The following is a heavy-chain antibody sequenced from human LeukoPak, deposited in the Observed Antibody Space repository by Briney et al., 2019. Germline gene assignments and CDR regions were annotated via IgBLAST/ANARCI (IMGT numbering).Heavy chain of an antibody. CDR2: IYYSGST. Sequence: PSETLSLTCTVSGGSISSYYWSWIRQAPGKGLEWIGYIYYSGSTNYNPSLKSRVTISVDTSKNQFSLKLSSVTAADTAVYYCARSERGAFDIWGQGTMVTVSS. CDR3: ARSERGAFDI. V-gene: IGHV4-59*01. CDR1: GGSISSYY. J-gene: IGHJ3*02. D-gene: IGHD4-17*01.